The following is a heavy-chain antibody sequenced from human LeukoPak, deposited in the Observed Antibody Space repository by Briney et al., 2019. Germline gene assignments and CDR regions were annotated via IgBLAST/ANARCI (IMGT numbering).Heavy chain of an antibody. V-gene: IGHV4-31*03. J-gene: IGHJ4*02. D-gene: IGHD3-10*01. Sequence: SETLSLTCTVSGGSISSGGYYWSWIRQHPGKGLEWIGYIYYSGSTYYNPSLKSRVTISVDTSKNQFSLKLSSVTAADTAVYYCARDKRAHYYGSGSYYNRPNLFDYWGQGTLVTVSS. CDR3: ARDKRAHYYGSGSYYNRPNLFDY. CDR2: IYYSGST. CDR1: GGSISSGGYY.